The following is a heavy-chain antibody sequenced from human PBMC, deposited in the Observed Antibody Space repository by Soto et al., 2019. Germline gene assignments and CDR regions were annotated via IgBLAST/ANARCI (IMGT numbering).Heavy chain of an antibody. CDR2: ISYDGSNK. J-gene: IGHJ6*02. CDR1: GFTFSSYG. V-gene: IGHV3-30*03. CDR3: HGMDV. Sequence: QVQLVESGGGVVQPGRSLRLSCAASGFTFSSYGMHWVRQAPGKGLEWVVVISYDGSNKYYADSVKGRFTISRDNSKNTLYLQMNSLRAEDTAVYYCHGMDVWGQGTTVTVSS.